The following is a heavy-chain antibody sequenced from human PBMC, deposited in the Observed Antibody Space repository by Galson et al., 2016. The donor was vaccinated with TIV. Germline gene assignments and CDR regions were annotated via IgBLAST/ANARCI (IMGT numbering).Heavy chain of an antibody. CDR1: GGSVTSSH. Sequence: ETLSLTCTVSGGSVTSSHWSWIRQPAGKGPEWIGRVYPSGNTNYSPSLKSRVTMSLDTSKNQFSLNLMSVTAADTAVYYCAKEGYSYRLSWGQGILVTVSS. J-gene: IGHJ4*02. CDR3: AKEGYSYRLS. CDR2: VYPSGNT. V-gene: IGHV4-4*07. D-gene: IGHD5-18*01.